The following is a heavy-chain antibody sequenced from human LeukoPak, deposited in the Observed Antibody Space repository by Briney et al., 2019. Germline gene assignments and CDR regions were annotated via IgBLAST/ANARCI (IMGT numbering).Heavy chain of an antibody. D-gene: IGHD6-19*01. V-gene: IGHV3-74*01. Sequence: QPGGSLRLSCAPSGFTFSSYWMHWVRQAPGKGLVWVSPINSDGSSTSYADSVKGRFTVSRDNAKDTLYLQMNSLRAEDTALYCCAREYSSGWSPLDYWGQGTLVTVSS. CDR3: AREYSSGWSPLDY. CDR1: GFTFSSYW. J-gene: IGHJ4*02. CDR2: INSDGSST.